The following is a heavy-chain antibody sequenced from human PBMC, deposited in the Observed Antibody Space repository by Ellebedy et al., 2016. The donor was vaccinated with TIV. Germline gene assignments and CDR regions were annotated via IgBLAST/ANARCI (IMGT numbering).Heavy chain of an antibody. J-gene: IGHJ4*02. CDR3: ARDGSIAVDGTSDY. Sequence: GGSLRLSXAASGFTFSNYGMHWVRQAPGKGLEWVANIKKDGREKNYVDSVKGRFTISRDNAKNSLYLQMSSLRAEDTAVYYCARDGSIAVDGTSDYWGQGTLVTVSS. V-gene: IGHV3-7*01. CDR2: IKKDGREK. D-gene: IGHD6-19*01. CDR1: GFTFSNYG.